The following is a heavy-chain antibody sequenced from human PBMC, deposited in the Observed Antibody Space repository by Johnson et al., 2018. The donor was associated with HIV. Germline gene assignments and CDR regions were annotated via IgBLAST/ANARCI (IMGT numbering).Heavy chain of an antibody. CDR1: GFTFSSYG. D-gene: IGHD5-18*01. CDR3: ARADTAMVRGAFDI. J-gene: IGHJ3*02. V-gene: IGHV3-30*02. Sequence: VQLVESGGGVVQPGGSLRLSCAGSGFTFSSYGMYWVRQAPGKGLEWVAFIRYDGSNKYYADSVKGRFTISRDNSKNTLYLQMNSLRAEDTALYYCARADTAMVRGAFDIWGQGTMVTVSS. CDR2: IRYDGSNK.